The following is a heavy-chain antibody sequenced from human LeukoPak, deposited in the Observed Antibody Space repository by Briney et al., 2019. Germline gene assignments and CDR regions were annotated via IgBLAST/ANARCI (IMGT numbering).Heavy chain of an antibody. CDR1: GYTFTGYY. Sequence: ASVKVSCKASGYTFTGYYMHWVRQAPGQGLEWMGWTNPNSGGTDYAQKFQGRVTMTRDTSISTAYMELSRLRSDDTAVYYCARLSGSYYFDYWGQGTLVTVSS. V-gene: IGHV1-2*02. CDR3: ARLSGSYYFDY. D-gene: IGHD1-26*01. J-gene: IGHJ4*02. CDR2: TNPNSGGT.